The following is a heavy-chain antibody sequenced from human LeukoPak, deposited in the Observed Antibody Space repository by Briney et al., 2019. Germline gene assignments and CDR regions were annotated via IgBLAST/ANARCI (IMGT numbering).Heavy chain of an antibody. V-gene: IGHV3-23*01. J-gene: IGHJ4*02. CDR1: GFTFSSYA. D-gene: IGHD2-15*01. CDR3: AKSIVVVVAACDY. Sequence: GGSLRLSCAASGFTFSSYAMSWVRQAPGKGLEWVSAISGSGGSTYYAGSVKGRFTISRDNSKNTLYLQMNSLRAEDTAVYYCAKSIVVVVAACDYWGQGTLVTVSS. CDR2: ISGSGGST.